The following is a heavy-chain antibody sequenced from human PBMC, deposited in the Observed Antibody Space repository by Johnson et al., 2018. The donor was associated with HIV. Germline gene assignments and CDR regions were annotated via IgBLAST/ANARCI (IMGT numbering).Heavy chain of an antibody. V-gene: IGHV3-13*01. J-gene: IGHJ3*01. D-gene: IGHD1-26*01. CDR1: GFTFSYYG. CDR2: IAATGDT. CDR3: ARGSYDGDAFDL. Sequence: VQLVESGGGVAQPGGSLRLSCAAFGFTFSYYGMHWFRQTAGRRLEWVSGIAATGDTYYPGSVKGRFTVSRENARNSLYLQLNSLRAGDSALYYCARGSYDGDAFDLWGQGTMVTVSS.